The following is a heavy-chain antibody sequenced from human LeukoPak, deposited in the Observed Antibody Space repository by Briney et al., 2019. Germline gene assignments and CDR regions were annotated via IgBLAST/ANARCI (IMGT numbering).Heavy chain of an antibody. V-gene: IGHV3-53*01. J-gene: IGHJ4*02. CDR3: AKDGLVWFGELN. CDR1: GLTVSSNY. D-gene: IGHD3-10*01. CDR2: IYSGSST. Sequence: PGGSLRLSCAASGLTVSSNYMSWVRQAPGKGLEWVSLIYSGSSTYYADSVKGRFTISRDNSKNTLYLQMNSLRAEDTAVYYCAKDGLVWFGELNWGQGTLVTVSS.